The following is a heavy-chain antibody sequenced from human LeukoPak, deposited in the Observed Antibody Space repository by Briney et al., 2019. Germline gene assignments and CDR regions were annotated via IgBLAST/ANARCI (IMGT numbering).Heavy chain of an antibody. Sequence: GGSLRLSCAASGFTFSSYAMHWVRQAPGKGLEWVAVISYDGSNKYYADSVKGRFTISRDNAKNSLYLQMNSLRAEDTAVYYCARDRYGGADFDYWGQGTLVTVSS. CDR2: ISYDGSNK. CDR1: GFTFSSYA. V-gene: IGHV3-30-3*01. CDR3: ARDRYGGADFDY. J-gene: IGHJ4*02. D-gene: IGHD4-23*01.